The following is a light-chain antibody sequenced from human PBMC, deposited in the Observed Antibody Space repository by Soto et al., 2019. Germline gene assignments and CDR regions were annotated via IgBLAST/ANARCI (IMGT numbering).Light chain of an antibody. V-gene: IGKV3-20*01. CDR1: QSVSSSF. CDR2: LAS. Sequence: EIVLTQSPGTLSLSPGERATLSCRASQSVSSSFLAWYQQKLGQAPRLLIYLASRRATGTPDRFSGSESGTDFPLTISRLEPEDFAVYYCQQYGTSPYAFGQGTNLEIK. CDR3: QQYGTSPYA. J-gene: IGKJ2*01.